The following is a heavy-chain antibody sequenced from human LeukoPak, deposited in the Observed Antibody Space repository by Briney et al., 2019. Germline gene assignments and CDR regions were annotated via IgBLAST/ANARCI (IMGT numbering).Heavy chain of an antibody. V-gene: IGHV3-7*01. CDR1: GFSFRNSW. D-gene: IGHD6-19*01. Sequence: QSGGSLRHSCAASGFSFRNSWMSWVRQAPGKGLEWVANIRQDGNEIYYMDSVKGRFTISRDNSKNTLYLQMNSLRAEDTAVYYCAKDLKQWLVRGDYWGQGTLVTVSS. CDR2: IRQDGNEI. J-gene: IGHJ4*02. CDR3: AKDLKQWLVRGDY.